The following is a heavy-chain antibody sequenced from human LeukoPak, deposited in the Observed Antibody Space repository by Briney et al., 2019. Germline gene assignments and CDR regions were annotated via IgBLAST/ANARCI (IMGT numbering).Heavy chain of an antibody. V-gene: IGHV4-59*01. J-gene: IGHJ4*02. Sequence: SETLSLTCTVSGGSISSYYWSWIRQPPGKGLEWIGYIHYTGSTNYNPSLKSRVTISVDTSKNQFSLKLSSVTAADTAVYYCARLYSGSYGLDSDYWGQGTLVTVSS. D-gene: IGHD5-18*01. CDR3: ARLYSGSYGLDSDY. CDR1: GGSISSYY. CDR2: IHYTGST.